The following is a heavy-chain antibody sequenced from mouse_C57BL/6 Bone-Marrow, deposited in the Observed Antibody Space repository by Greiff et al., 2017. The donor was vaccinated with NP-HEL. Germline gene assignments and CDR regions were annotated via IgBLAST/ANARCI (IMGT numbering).Heavy chain of an antibody. CDR1: GYTFTSYG. J-gene: IGHJ3*01. V-gene: IGHV1-81*01. CDR2: IYPRSGNT. Sequence: VKLMESGAELARPGASVKLSCKASGYTFTSYGISWVKQRPGQGLEWIGEIYPRSGNTYYNEKFKGKATLTADKSSSTAYMELRSLTSEDSAAYFCGTLYCTPVAYWGRGTLVTVSA. CDR3: GTLYCTPVAY. D-gene: IGHD2-3*01.